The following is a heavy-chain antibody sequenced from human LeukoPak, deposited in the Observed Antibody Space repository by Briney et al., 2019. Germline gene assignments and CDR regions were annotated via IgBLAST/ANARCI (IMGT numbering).Heavy chain of an antibody. D-gene: IGHD3-22*01. CDR1: GFTFSSYW. V-gene: IGHV3-7*01. CDR3: AGGGGYLIDY. J-gene: IGHJ4*02. Sequence: PGGSLRLSCTASGFTFSSYWMNWVRQVPGKELEWVAIIKSDGTEEHYLDSVKGRFTISRDNANNLLFLQMNNLRAEDTAVYYCAGGGGYLIDYWSQGTLVTVSS. CDR2: IKSDGTEE.